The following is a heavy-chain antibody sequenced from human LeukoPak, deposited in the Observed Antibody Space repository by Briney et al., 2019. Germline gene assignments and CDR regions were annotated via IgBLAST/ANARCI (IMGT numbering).Heavy chain of an antibody. CDR1: GGSISSYY. Sequence: SETLSLTCTVSGGSISSYYWSWIRQPPGKGLEWIGYIYYSGYTNYNPSLKSRVTISVDTSKNQFSLKLSSVTAADTAVYYCAREGYSSSWTPLNYYYYMDVWGKGTTVTVSS. J-gene: IGHJ6*03. CDR2: IYYSGYT. V-gene: IGHV4-59*12. CDR3: AREGYSSSWTPLNYYYYMDV. D-gene: IGHD6-13*01.